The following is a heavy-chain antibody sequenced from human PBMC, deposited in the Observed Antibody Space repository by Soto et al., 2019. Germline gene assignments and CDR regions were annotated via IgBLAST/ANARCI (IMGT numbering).Heavy chain of an antibody. V-gene: IGHV4-59*08. CDR1: GSSILGYY. CDR2: IHYSGTI. Sequence: SDTLSLTCPVHGSSILGYYWSWIRQPPGKGLEWIGYIHYSGTINYNPSLKSRLIISVDTSENQFSLKLSSVSAADTAVYYCARQPTNTAAFDIWGQGTMVS. J-gene: IGHJ3*02. CDR3: ARQPTNTAAFDI. D-gene: IGHD4-17*01.